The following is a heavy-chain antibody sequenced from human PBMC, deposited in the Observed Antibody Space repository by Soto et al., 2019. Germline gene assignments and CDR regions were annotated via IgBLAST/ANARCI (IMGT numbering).Heavy chain of an antibody. D-gene: IGHD3-10*01. CDR2: INGDGSGT. V-gene: IGHV3-74*01. Sequence: EVQLVESRGGLVQPGGSLRLSCAASGFTFTGSWMHWVRQAPGKGLVWVSRINGDGSGTSYADFVKGRFIISRDDAKNTLFLQMNGLRAEDTAVYYCARGIFGSGTANDYWGQGTLVTVSS. CDR1: GFTFTGSW. J-gene: IGHJ4*02. CDR3: ARGIFGSGTANDY.